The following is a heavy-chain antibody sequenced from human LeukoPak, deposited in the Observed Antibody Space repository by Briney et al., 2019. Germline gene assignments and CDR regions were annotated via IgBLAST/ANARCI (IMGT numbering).Heavy chain of an antibody. CDR3: VRDLTLMWTPGDDFDH. Sequence: GGSLRLPCVASGFTFSSYWMHWVRQAPGKGLEWVSRINEDATTITYADSVKGRFTISRENAKNTLYLQMNSLRAEDTAVYYCVRDLTLMWTPGDDFDHWGQGTLVTVSS. D-gene: IGHD3-16*01. CDR1: GFTFSSYW. V-gene: IGHV3-74*03. CDR2: INEDATTI. J-gene: IGHJ4*02.